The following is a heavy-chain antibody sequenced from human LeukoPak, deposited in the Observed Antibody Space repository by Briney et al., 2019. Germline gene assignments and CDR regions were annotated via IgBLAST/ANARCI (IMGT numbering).Heavy chain of an antibody. J-gene: IGHJ6*03. Sequence: GRSLRLSCAASGFTFSSYTMNWVRQPPGKGLEWVSNIGTSSTTIYYADSVKGRFTISRDNAKNSLYLQMNSLRADDTAVYYCARFAAGGSYYYYMDVWGKGTTVTVSS. V-gene: IGHV3-48*01. CDR2: IGTSSTTI. D-gene: IGHD6-25*01. CDR3: ARFAAGGSYYYYMDV. CDR1: GFTFSSYT.